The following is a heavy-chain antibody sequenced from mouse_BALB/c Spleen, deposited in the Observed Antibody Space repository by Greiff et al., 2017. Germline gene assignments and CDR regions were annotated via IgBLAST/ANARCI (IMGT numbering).Heavy chain of an antibody. CDR1: GFSLTSYD. D-gene: IGHD1-1*01. J-gene: IGHJ3*01. Sequence: VQRVESGPGLVAPSQSLSITCTVSGFSLTSYDISWIRQPPGKGLEWLGVIWTGGGTNYNSAFMSRLSISKDNSKSQVFLKMNSLQTDDTAIYYCVRAYYGSSGFAYWGQGTLVTVSA. CDR2: IWTGGGT. V-gene: IGHV2-9-2*01. CDR3: VRAYYGSSGFAY.